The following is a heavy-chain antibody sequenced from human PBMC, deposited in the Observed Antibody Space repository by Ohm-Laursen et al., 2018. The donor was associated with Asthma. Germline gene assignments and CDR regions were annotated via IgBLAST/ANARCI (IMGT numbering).Heavy chain of an antibody. J-gene: IGHJ4*02. CDR1: GGSISSGDYY. CDR2: IYYSGST. D-gene: IGHD1-26*01. CDR3: ARGPIGTGYFDY. Sequence: SQTLSLTCTVSGGSISSGDYYWSWIRQPPGKGLEWIGYIYYSGSTYYNPSLKSRVTISVDTSKNQFSLKLSSVTAADTAVYYCARGPIGTGYFDYWGQGTLVTVSS. V-gene: IGHV4-30-4*01.